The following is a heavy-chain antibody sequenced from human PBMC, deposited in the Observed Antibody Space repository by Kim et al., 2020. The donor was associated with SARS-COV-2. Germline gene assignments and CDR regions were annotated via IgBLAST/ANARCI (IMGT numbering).Heavy chain of an antibody. CDR2: INEGNGNT. CDR3: ARALLHSDDS. J-gene: IGHJ5*01. V-gene: IGHV1-3*01. Sequence: ASVTVSCKASGYTFTDYSIHWVRQAPGQGLEWLGWINEGNGNTRYSQKFQGRVTFTRDTSANTMDMELSSLRSEDTAVYFCARALLHSDDSWGQVTLVTV. D-gene: IGHD3-22*01. CDR1: GYTFTDYS.